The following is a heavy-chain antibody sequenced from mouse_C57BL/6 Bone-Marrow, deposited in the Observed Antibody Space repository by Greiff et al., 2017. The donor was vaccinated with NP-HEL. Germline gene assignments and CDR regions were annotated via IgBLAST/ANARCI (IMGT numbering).Heavy chain of an antibody. D-gene: IGHD2-4*01. J-gene: IGHJ2*01. Sequence: QVQLQQSGAELVMPGASVKLSCKASGYTFTSYWMHWVKQRPGQGLEWIGEIDPSDSYTNYNQKFKGKSTLTVDKSSSTAYMQLSSLTSEDSAVYYCARNDYDSFDYWGQGTTLTVSS. V-gene: IGHV1-69*01. CDR3: ARNDYDSFDY. CDR1: GYTFTSYW. CDR2: IDPSDSYT.